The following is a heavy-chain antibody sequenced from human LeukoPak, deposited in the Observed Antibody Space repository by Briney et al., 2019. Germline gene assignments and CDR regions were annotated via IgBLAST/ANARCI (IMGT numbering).Heavy chain of an antibody. J-gene: IGHJ4*02. Sequence: GRSLTLSCLASGFTFSNYTMLWDRQAPGKGLEWVAVVSYSGTIKSHADPVKSRLTISRDNSQNTLYLQMNSLRAEDTAVYYCVATSGSSTNWGQGTLVTVSS. CDR3: VATSGSSTN. V-gene: IGHV3-30-3*01. CDR1: GFTFSNYT. CDR2: VSYSGTIK. D-gene: IGHD2-2*01.